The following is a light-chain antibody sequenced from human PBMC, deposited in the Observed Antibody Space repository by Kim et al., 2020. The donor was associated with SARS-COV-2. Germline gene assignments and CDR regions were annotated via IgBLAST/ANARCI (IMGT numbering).Light chain of an antibody. J-gene: IGKJ1*01. CDR3: QKYNSDPWT. V-gene: IGKV1-27*01. Sequence: ASVGNRGTTTCRASQGISNYLAWYQQKPGKVPKLLIYAASILQSGVPSRFSGSGSGTDFTLTISSLQPEDVATYYCQKYNSDPWTFGQGTKVDIK. CDR2: AAS. CDR1: QGISNY.